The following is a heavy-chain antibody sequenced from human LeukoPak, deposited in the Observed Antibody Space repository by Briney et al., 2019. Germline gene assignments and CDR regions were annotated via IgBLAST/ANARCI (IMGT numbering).Heavy chain of an antibody. CDR3: TRLFWPYYMDV. CDR1: GGSFSGYY. D-gene: IGHD3-3*01. CDR2: INHSGST. V-gene: IGHV4-34*01. J-gene: IGHJ6*03. Sequence: SETLSLTCAVYGGSFSGYYWSWIRQPPGKGLEWIGEINHSGSTNYNPSLKSRVTISVDTSKNQFSLKLSSVSAEDTAVYCCTRLFWPYYMDVWGKGTTVTVSS.